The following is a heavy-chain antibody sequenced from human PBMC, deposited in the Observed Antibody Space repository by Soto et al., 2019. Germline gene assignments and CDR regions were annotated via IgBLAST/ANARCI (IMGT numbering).Heavy chain of an antibody. V-gene: IGHV4-31*03. CDR1: GGSISSGGYY. D-gene: IGHD3-9*01. Sequence: SETLSLTCTVSGGSISSGGYYCSWIRQHPGKGLEWIGYIYYSGSTYYNPSLKSRVTISVDTCKNQFSLKLSSVTAADTAVYYCARGTRIRYFDYWGQGTLVTVSS. CDR2: IYYSGST. CDR3: ARGTRIRYFDY. J-gene: IGHJ4*02.